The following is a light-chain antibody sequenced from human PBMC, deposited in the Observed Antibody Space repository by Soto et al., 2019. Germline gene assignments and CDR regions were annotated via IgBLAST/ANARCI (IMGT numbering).Light chain of an antibody. CDR1: QSISYW. CDR2: DAS. J-gene: IGKJ3*01. Sequence: DIQMTQPPSTLSSSVGDRVTISCRASQSISYWLAWYQQKPGKAPKLLIYDASSLESGVPSRFSGSESGTDFTLNISDLRPEDFATYYCQQSFSIPFTFGPGTKVDIK. V-gene: IGKV1-5*01. CDR3: QQSFSIPFT.